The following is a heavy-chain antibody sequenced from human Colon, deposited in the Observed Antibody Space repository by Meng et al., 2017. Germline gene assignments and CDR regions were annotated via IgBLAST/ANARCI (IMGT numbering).Heavy chain of an antibody. V-gene: IGHV3-23*01. J-gene: IGHJ4*02. D-gene: IGHD4-23*01. CDR3: AKVDTDVVPPTGAFDY. CDR1: GFTFSSYA. CDR2: ISGSGGST. Sequence: GESLKISCAASGFTFSSYAMNWVRQAPGKGLEGVSAISGSGGSTYYADSVKGRFTISRDNSKNTLYLQMNSLRAADTAVYYCAKVDTDVVPPTGAFDYWGQGTLVTVSS.